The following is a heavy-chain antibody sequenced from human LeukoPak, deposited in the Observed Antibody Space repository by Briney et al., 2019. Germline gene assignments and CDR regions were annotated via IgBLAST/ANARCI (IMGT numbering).Heavy chain of an antibody. V-gene: IGHV3-30*02. CDR1: GFTFSSNG. D-gene: IGHD3-10*01. J-gene: IGHJ4*02. CDR3: AKDIGSYYDY. CDR2: IQYDGSKK. Sequence: GGSLRLSCVASGFTFSSNGMHWVRQAPGKGLEWVTFIQYDGSKKYYADSVKGRFTISRDNSKNTLYLEMNSLRAEDTAVYYCAKDIGSYYDYWGQGTLVTVSS.